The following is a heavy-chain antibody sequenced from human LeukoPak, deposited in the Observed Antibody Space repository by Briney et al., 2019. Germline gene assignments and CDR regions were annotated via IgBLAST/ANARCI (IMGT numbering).Heavy chain of an antibody. V-gene: IGHV4-38-2*02. Sequence: SETLSLTCTVSGSSIGSGSYWAWIRQLPGKRLEWIGNIYHSGTAYYNPSLKSRVTISVDKSKSQFSLQLTSVTAADTAVYFCARDYADHGTSIDYWGQGTLVTVSS. CDR1: GSSIGSGSY. J-gene: IGHJ4*02. CDR2: IYHSGTA. D-gene: IGHD1-1*01. CDR3: ARDYADHGTSIDY.